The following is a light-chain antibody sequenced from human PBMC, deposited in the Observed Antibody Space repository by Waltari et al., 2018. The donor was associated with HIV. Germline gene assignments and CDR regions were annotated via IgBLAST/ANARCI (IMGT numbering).Light chain of an antibody. V-gene: IGLV1-47*02. CDR2: CST. Sequence: QSVLTQSPSISGTPGQRVAISCSGSSSNIGNNYVSWYQHVPGTTPRLIIFCSTQRHAGVSDRFSGAVSGTSASLAISGLRSDDEANYYCAVWDNSLSAQVFGGGTTLTVL. J-gene: IGLJ3*02. CDR3: AVWDNSLSAQV. CDR1: SSNIGNNY.